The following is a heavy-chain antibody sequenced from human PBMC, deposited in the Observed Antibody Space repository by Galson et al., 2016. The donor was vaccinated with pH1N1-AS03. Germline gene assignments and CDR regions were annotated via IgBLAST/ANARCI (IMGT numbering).Heavy chain of an antibody. Sequence: PALVKPTQTLTLTCTVSGFSLSAGGVHVAWIRQSPGKALEWLALIFWDGETRYRPSLRSRLTITKDTSKNQVVLTMTNMDPVDTATYYCARSTHVNEGLDFWGQGNLVTVSS. D-gene: IGHD2-8*01. CDR2: IFWDGET. CDR1: GFSLSAGGVH. V-gene: IGHV2-5*02. CDR3: ARSTHVNEGLDF. J-gene: IGHJ4*02.